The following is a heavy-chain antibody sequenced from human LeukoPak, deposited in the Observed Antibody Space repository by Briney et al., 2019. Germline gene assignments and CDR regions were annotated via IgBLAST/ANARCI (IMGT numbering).Heavy chain of an antibody. J-gene: IGHJ4*02. CDR1: GFTVSTNY. CDR3: ASDCTRNTCPADY. Sequence: GGSLRLSCAASGFTVSTNYMSWVRQAPGKGLEWVSIIYSDGSTYYADSVKGRFTISRDNSKNTLYLQMNSLKAEDTAVYYCASDCTRNTCPADYWGQGTLVTVSS. CDR2: IYSDGST. D-gene: IGHD2-8*01. V-gene: IGHV3-66*02.